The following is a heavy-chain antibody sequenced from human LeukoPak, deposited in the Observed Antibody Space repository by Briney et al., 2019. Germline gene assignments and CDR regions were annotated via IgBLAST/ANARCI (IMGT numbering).Heavy chain of an antibody. J-gene: IGHJ5*02. CDR1: GGSFSGYY. D-gene: IGHD1-26*01. Sequence: SETLSLTCAVYGGSFSGYYWSWIRQPPGKGLEWIGEINHSGSTNYNPSLKSRVTISVDTSKNQFSLKLSSVTAADTAVYYCARVGIVGSDPFDPWGQGTLVTVSS. CDR2: INHSGST. V-gene: IGHV4-34*01. CDR3: ARVGIVGSDPFDP.